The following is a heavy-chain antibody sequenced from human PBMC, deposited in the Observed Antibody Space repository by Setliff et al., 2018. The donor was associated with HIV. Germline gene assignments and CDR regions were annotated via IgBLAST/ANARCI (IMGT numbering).Heavy chain of an antibody. J-gene: IGHJ4*02. V-gene: IGHV1-18*01. CDR2: ISAYNGNT. D-gene: IGHD6-19*01. CDR3: ARDRGIAVAGDSFDY. CDR1: GYTFTSYG. Sequence: ASVKVSCKASGYTFTSYGISWVRQAPGQGLEWMGWISAYNGNTNYAQKLQGRVTMTTDTPTSTAYMELRSLRSDDTAVYYCARDRGIAVAGDSFDYWGQGTLVTVSS.